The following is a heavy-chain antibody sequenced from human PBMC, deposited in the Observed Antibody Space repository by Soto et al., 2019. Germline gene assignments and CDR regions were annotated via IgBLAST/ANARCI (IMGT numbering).Heavy chain of an antibody. Sequence: GGSLRLSCVASGFTFRAYSMSWVRQAPGQGLEWVASITSSNTYIYYTRSVEGRFTISRDDAKNSLHLQMNTLRAEDTAVYYCVRDLLEGYGHARQPDYWGQGTLVSVSA. V-gene: IGHV3-21*06. D-gene: IGHD2-15*01. CDR2: ITSSNTYI. CDR3: VRDLLEGYGHARQPDY. J-gene: IGHJ4*02. CDR1: GFTFRAYS.